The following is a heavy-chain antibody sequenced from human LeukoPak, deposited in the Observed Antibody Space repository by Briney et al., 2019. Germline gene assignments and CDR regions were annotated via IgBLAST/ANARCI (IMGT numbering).Heavy chain of an antibody. J-gene: IGHJ5*02. Sequence: SETLSLTCTVSGGSISSYYWSWIRQPAGKGLEWIGRIYTSGSTNYNPSLKSRVTMSVDTSKNQFSLKLSSVTAADAAVYYCARVRSASMLGVTSWFDPWGQGTLVTVSS. V-gene: IGHV4-4*07. CDR3: ARVRSASMLGVTSWFDP. CDR1: GGSISSYY. CDR2: IYTSGST. D-gene: IGHD3-10*02.